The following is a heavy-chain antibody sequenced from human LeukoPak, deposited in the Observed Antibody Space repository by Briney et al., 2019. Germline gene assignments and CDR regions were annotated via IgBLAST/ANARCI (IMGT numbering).Heavy chain of an antibody. V-gene: IGHV3-23*01. Sequence: GGSLRLSCAASGFTFSNYMMTWVRQAPGKGLQWVSTVSGTTLSTYYADSVKGRFTISRDNSKNTLYLLMNSLRAEDTALYYCAKGGIAVTSTSVYYYMDVWGKGTTVTISS. D-gene: IGHD6-19*01. CDR1: GFTFSNYM. J-gene: IGHJ6*03. CDR2: VSGTTLST. CDR3: AKGGIAVTSTSVYYYMDV.